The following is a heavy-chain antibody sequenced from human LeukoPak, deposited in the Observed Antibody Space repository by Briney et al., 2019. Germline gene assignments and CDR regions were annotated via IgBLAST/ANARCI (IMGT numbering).Heavy chain of an antibody. V-gene: IGHV3-23*01. Sequence: GGSLRLSCAASGFTFSSYAMSWVRQAPGKGLEWVSAISGSGGCTYFADSVKGRFTISRDNSKNTLYLQMNSLRAEDTAVYYCAKQPFWSAYSGAFDIWGLGTVVTVSS. CDR1: GFTFSSYA. D-gene: IGHD3-3*02. CDR2: ISGSGGCT. CDR3: AKQPFWSAYSGAFDI. J-gene: IGHJ3*02.